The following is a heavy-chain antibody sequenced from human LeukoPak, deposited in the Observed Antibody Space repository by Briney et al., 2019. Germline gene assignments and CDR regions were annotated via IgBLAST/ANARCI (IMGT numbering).Heavy chain of an antibody. Sequence: GGSLRLSCAGSGFTFSNYAMSWVRQAPGKGLEWVSTISTNSVNTYYAVSVKGRFTISRDNSKNTLYLQMSSLRAEDTAVYYCITDVPSDLYPFDFWGQGTLVTVSS. D-gene: IGHD2-21*02. CDR3: ITDVPSDLYPFDF. V-gene: IGHV3-23*01. CDR1: GFTFSNYA. J-gene: IGHJ5*01. CDR2: ISTNSVNT.